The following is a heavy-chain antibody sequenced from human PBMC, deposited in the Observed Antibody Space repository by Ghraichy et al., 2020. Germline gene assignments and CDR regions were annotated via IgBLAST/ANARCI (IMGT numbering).Heavy chain of an antibody. V-gene: IGHV3-30*18. CDR1: GFTFSSYG. J-gene: IGHJ6*02. CDR3: AKDGITGTTRHYYGMDV. D-gene: IGHD1-20*01. Sequence: GVSLRLSCAASGFTFSSYGMHWVRQAPGKGLEWVAVISYDGSNKYYADSVKGRFTISRDNSKNTLYLQMNSLRAEDTAVYYCAKDGITGTTRHYYGMDVWGQGTTVTVSS. CDR2: ISYDGSNK.